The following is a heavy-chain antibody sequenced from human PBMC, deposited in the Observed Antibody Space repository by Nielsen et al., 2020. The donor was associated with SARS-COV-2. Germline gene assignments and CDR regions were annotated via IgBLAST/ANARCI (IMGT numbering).Heavy chain of an antibody. CDR3: ATYDILTGYFDY. CDR1: GFTFSSYS. Sequence: GESLKISCAASGFTFSSYSMNWVRQAPGKGLEWVSSISSSSSYIYYADSVKGRFTISRDNAKNSLYLQMNSLRAEDTALYYCATYDILTGYFDYWGQGTLVTVSS. J-gene: IGHJ4*02. V-gene: IGHV3-21*04. D-gene: IGHD3-9*01. CDR2: ISSSSSYI.